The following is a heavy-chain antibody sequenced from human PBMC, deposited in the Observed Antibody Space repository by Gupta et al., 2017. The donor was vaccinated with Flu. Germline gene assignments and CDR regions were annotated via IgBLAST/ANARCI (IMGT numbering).Heavy chain of an antibody. V-gene: IGHV1-2*06. Sequence: QVQLVQSGAEVKKPGASVKVSCKASEYTFTAYYIHWVRQAPGQGLEWMGRINPHSGTTNYEQKFQGRVTVTMDTSISTAYMDLSRLRSDDTAVYYCAREKQCSTSSCYRWFDPWGQGTLVTVSS. CDR3: AREKQCSTSSCYRWFDP. CDR2: INPHSGTT. J-gene: IGHJ5*02. CDR1: EYTFTAYY. D-gene: IGHD2-2*02.